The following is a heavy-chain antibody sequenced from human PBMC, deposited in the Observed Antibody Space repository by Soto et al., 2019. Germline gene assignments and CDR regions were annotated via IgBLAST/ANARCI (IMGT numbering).Heavy chain of an antibody. D-gene: IGHD3-10*01. V-gene: IGHV6-1*01. Sequence: WHTRSLTRAIAGDSVSNYTGAWNWIRQSPSRGLEWLGRTYYRSKWYQDDGTSVKSRININADTSKNQISLQLNAVTPEDTALYYCAGEDSYYTFDLWGQGTMVTVSS. CDR2: TYYRSKWYQ. J-gene: IGHJ3*01. CDR3: AGEDSYYTFDL. CDR1: GDSVSNYTGA.